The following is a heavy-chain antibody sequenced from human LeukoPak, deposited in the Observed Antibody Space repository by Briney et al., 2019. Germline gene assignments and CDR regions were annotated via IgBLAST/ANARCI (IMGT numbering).Heavy chain of an antibody. CDR2: IYYSGST. CDR1: GGSISTTSYY. V-gene: IGHV4-61*01. J-gene: IGHJ3*02. Sequence: SETLSLTCTASGGSISTTSYYWSWIRQPPGKGLEWIGYIYYSGSTNYNPSLKSRVTISVDTSKNQFSLKLSSVTTADTAVYYCARVARWFGELINAFDIWGQGTMVTVSS. D-gene: IGHD3-10*01. CDR3: ARVARWFGELINAFDI.